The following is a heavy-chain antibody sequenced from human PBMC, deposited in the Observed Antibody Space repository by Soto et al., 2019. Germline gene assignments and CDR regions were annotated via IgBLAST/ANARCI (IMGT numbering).Heavy chain of an antibody. V-gene: IGHV4-31*03. CDR1: GVTIISGGYY. D-gene: IGHD1-1*01. CDR3: ARKESGTTVDY. CDR2: IYYSGST. J-gene: IGHJ4*02. Sequence: TLSLTCTVSGVTIISGGYYWSWIRQHPGKGLEWIGYIYYSGSTYYNPSLKSRVTISVDTSKNQFSLKLSSVTAADTAVYYCARKESGTTVDYWGQGTLVTVSS.